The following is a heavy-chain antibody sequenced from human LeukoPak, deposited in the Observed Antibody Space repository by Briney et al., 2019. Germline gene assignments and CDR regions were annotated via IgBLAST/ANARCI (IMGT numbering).Heavy chain of an antibody. Sequence: PSETLSLTCTVSGGSISSGDYYWSWIRQPPGKGLEWIGYIYYSGSTYYNPSLKSRVTISVDTSKNQFSLKLSSVTAADTAVYYCARDPIHVRGVAWGPKYGMDVWGQGTTVTVSS. J-gene: IGHJ6*02. V-gene: IGHV4-30-4*02. D-gene: IGHD3-10*01. CDR1: GGSISSGDYY. CDR3: ARDPIHVRGVAWGPKYGMDV. CDR2: IYYSGST.